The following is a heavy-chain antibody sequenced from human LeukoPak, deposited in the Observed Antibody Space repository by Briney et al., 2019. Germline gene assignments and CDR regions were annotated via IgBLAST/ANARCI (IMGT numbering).Heavy chain of an antibody. CDR1: AFTFSSYW. Sequence: PGGSLRLSCAASAFTFSSYWMSWVRQAPGKGLEWVSSISGSGGSTYYADSVKGRFTISRDNAKNSLYLQMNSLRAEDTAVYYCAELGITMIGGVWGKGTTVTISS. D-gene: IGHD3-10*02. V-gene: IGHV3-23*01. CDR2: ISGSGGST. CDR3: AELGITMIGGV. J-gene: IGHJ6*04.